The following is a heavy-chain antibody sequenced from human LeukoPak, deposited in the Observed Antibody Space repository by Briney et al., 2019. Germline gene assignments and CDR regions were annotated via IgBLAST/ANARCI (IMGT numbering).Heavy chain of an antibody. Sequence: GGPWSFSWAGPGFPFRNYPINWAPQAQGKGLKGFSGLSGSGDNTSYTDSVKGRFTISRDNSRNTLYLQMNSLRAEDTAIYYCARDPNRSGPDFDCWGQGTLVIVSS. V-gene: IGHV3-23*01. CDR2: LSGSGDNT. CDR3: ARDPNRSGPDFDC. CDR1: GFPFRNYP. D-gene: IGHD3-10*01. J-gene: IGHJ4*02.